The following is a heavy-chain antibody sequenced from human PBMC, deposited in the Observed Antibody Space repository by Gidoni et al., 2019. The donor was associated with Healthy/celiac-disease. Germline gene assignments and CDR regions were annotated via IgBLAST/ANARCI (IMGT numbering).Heavy chain of an antibody. V-gene: IGHV4-38-2*02. D-gene: IGHD5-18*01. CDR2: IYHSGST. CDR3: ARVVRRGSSYGYEIDY. CDR1: GYSISSGYY. Sequence: QVQLQESGPGLVKPSETLSLTCTVSGYSISSGYYWGWIRQPPGKGLEWLGSIYHSGSTYYNPSLKSRVTISVDTSKNQFSLKLSSVTAADTAVYYCARVVRRGSSYGYEIDYWGQGTLVTVSS. J-gene: IGHJ4*02.